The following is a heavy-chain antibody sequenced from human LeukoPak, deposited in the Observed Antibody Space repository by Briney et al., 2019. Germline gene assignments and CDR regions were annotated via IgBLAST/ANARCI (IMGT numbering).Heavy chain of an antibody. CDR1: GFTFSSYA. V-gene: IGHV3-23*01. J-gene: IGHJ6*03. D-gene: IGHD3-22*01. CDR3: AKRARRVNYYYYMDV. CDR2: ISGSGGST. Sequence: GGSLRLSCAASGFTFSSYAMSWVRQAPGKGLEWVPAISGSGGSTYYADSVKGRFTISRDNSKNTLYLQMNSLRAEDTAVYYCAKRARRVNYYYYMDVWGKGTTVTVSS.